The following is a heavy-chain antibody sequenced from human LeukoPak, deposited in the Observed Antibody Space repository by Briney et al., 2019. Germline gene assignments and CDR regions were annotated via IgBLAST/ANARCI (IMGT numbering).Heavy chain of an antibody. Sequence: GGSLRLSCAGSGFIFDEYAMHWVRQAPGKDLEWVSGISWNSASIAYADSVKGRFTISRDNAKNLLFLQMTSLRAADTALYYCVKGHCSSSSCFPNYYYYMDVWGTGTTVTVSS. D-gene: IGHD2-15*01. V-gene: IGHV3-9*01. CDR3: VKGHCSSSSCFPNYYYYMDV. J-gene: IGHJ6*03. CDR1: GFIFDEYA. CDR2: ISWNSASI.